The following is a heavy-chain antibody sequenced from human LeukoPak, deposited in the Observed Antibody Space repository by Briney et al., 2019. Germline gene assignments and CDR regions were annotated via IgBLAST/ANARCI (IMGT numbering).Heavy chain of an antibody. D-gene: IGHD5-18*01. V-gene: IGHV3-21*01. Sequence: GGSLRLSCAASGFTFSSYSMNWVRQAPGKGLEWVSSISSSSSFIYYADSVKGRFTISRDNAKNSLYLQMNSLRAEDTAVYYCARWKDGYAFDYWGQGTLVTVSS. J-gene: IGHJ4*02. CDR1: GFTFSSYS. CDR2: ISSSSSFI. CDR3: ARWKDGYAFDY.